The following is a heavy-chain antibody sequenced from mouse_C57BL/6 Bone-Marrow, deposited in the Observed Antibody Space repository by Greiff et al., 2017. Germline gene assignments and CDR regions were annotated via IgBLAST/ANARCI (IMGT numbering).Heavy chain of an antibody. D-gene: IGHD2-5*01. J-gene: IGHJ4*01. Sequence: QVQLQQPGAELVKPGASVKLSCKASGYTFTSYWMHWVKQRPGPGLEWIGMIHPNSGSTNYNETFKSKATLTVDKASSTAYMQLSSLTSEYSAVYNGARFYSNNVYYAMDYWGQGTSVTVSS. CDR2: IHPNSGST. CDR1: GYTFTSYW. V-gene: IGHV1-64*01. CDR3: ARFYSNNVYYAMDY.